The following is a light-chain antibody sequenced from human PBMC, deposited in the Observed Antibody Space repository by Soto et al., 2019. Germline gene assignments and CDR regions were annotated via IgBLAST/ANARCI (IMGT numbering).Light chain of an antibody. CDR2: GNS. CDR3: QSYDSSQSGYV. J-gene: IGLJ1*01. V-gene: IGLV1-40*01. CDR1: SSNIGAGYD. Sequence: QLVLTQPPSVSGAPGQRVTISCTGSSSNIGAGYDVHWYQQLPGTAPKLLIYGNSNRPSGVPDRFSGSKSGTSASLAITGLQAEDEADYYCQSYDSSQSGYVFGTGTKLTVL.